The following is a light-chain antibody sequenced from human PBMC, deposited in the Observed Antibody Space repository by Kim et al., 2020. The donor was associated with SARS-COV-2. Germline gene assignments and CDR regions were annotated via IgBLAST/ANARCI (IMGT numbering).Light chain of an antibody. V-gene: IGKV1-5*03. Sequence: LSETVGDKNTITGGASQSRVGLAWYQQKAGKAPNLLCYVPSGLQSGVPSRFTGSGSGTEFTLTISSLQPDDFATYYCQQYFSYSTFGRGTKLEI. CDR1: QSRVG. CDR2: VPS. CDR3: QQYFSYST. J-gene: IGKJ2*01.